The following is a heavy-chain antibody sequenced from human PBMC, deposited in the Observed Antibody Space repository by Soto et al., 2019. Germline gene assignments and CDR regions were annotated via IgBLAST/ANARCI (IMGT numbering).Heavy chain of an antibody. Sequence: QVQLVQSGAEVKKPGASVKVSCKASGYTFTSYAMHWVRQAPGQRLEWMGWINAGNGNTNYSQKLQGRVTITRDTSASTAYMELSSLRSEDTAVYYCARGFSGGDVDWFDPWGQGTLVTVSS. CDR2: INAGNGNT. J-gene: IGHJ5*02. CDR3: ARGFSGGDVDWFDP. V-gene: IGHV1-3*01. CDR1: GYTFTSYA. D-gene: IGHD2-21*02.